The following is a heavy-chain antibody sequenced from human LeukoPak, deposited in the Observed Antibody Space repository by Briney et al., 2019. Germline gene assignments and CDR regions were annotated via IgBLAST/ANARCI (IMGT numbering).Heavy chain of an antibody. V-gene: IGHV4-4*07. CDR2: MYTSGST. D-gene: IGHD3-22*01. CDR3: ARGGSSGYYYG. J-gene: IGHJ4*02. CDR1: GGSISGYY. Sequence: PSETLSLTCNVSGGSISGYYWSWIRQPAGKGLEWIGRMYTSGSTNYNPSLKSRVTMSADTSKNQFSLKLSSVTAADTAVYYCARGGSSGYYYGWGQGTLVTVSS.